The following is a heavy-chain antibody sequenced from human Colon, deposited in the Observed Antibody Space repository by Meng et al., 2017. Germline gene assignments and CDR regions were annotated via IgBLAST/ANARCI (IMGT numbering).Heavy chain of an antibody. CDR1: GGSNSSRNW. CDR2: IYHSGST. CDR3: ARNSAAGVDY. J-gene: IGHJ4*02. D-gene: IGHD6-13*01. V-gene: IGHV4-4*02. Sequence: QVQAPGSGPELAEASVNLSLNCAVSGGSNSSRNWWSRVRQPPGKGLEWIGDIYHSGSTNYNPSLKSRVTISVDKSKNQFSLKLSSVTAADTAVYYCARNSAAGVDYWGQGTLVTVSS.